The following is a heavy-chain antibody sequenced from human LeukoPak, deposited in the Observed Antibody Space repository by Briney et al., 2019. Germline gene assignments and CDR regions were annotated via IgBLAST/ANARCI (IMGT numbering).Heavy chain of an antibody. J-gene: IGHJ4*02. Sequence: GASVKVSCKASGYTFTGYYMHWVRQAPGQGLEWMGWINPNSGGTNYAQKFQGRVTMTRDTSIRTAYMELSRLRSDDTAVYYCARVPMVRGTMPFDYWGQGTLVTVSS. CDR3: ARVPMVRGTMPFDY. CDR2: INPNSGGT. CDR1: GYTFTGYY. V-gene: IGHV1-2*02. D-gene: IGHD3-10*01.